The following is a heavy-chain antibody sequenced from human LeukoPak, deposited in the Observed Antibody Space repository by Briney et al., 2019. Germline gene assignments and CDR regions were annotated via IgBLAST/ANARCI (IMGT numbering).Heavy chain of an antibody. CDR2: IYSGGST. Sequence: AGGSLRLSCAVSGFTVSSNYMSWVRQAPGKGLEWVSIIYSGGSTYYADSVKGRFTISRDNSKNTLYLQMNSLRAEDTAVYYCAKASRITIFGVGVDYWGQGTLVTVSS. V-gene: IGHV3-53*01. J-gene: IGHJ4*02. CDR3: AKASRITIFGVGVDY. CDR1: GFTVSSNY. D-gene: IGHD3-3*01.